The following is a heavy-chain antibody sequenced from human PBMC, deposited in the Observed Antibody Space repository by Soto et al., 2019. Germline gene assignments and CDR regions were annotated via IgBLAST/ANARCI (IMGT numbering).Heavy chain of an antibody. Sequence: SETLSLTCTVSGGSISSYYWSWIRQPPGKGLEWIGYIYYSGSTNYNPSLKSRVTISVDTSKNQFSLKLSSVTAADTAVDYCARGSWYDILTGRPYYYYYCGMDVWGQGTTVTVSS. J-gene: IGHJ6*02. CDR2: IYYSGST. D-gene: IGHD3-9*01. CDR1: GGSISSYY. CDR3: ARGSWYDILTGRPYYYYYCGMDV. V-gene: IGHV4-59*01.